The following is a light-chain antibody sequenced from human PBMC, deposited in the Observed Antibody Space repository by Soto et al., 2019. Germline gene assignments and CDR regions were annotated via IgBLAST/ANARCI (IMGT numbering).Light chain of an antibody. Sequence: EIVLTQSPGTLSVSPGEGATLSCRASQSVSSNLAWYQQKPGQAPRLLIYGASTRATGIPARFSGSGSGTEFTLTISSLQSEDFAVYYCQQYNNWPRTFGQGTKVDIK. J-gene: IGKJ1*01. V-gene: IGKV3-15*01. CDR3: QQYNNWPRT. CDR1: QSVSSN. CDR2: GAS.